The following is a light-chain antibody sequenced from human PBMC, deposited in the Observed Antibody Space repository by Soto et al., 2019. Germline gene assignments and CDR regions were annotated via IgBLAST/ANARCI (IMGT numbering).Light chain of an antibody. CDR3: QQSYSAPLT. CDR1: QSISTS. J-gene: IGKJ4*01. Sequence: DIQMTQSPSSLSASVGDRVTITCRASQSISTSLNWYQHKPGKAPKVLIFGASGLQSGVPSRFSGSGSGTDFNLTISSLQPEDFATYYCQQSYSAPLTFGGGTKVEIK. CDR2: GAS. V-gene: IGKV1-39*01.